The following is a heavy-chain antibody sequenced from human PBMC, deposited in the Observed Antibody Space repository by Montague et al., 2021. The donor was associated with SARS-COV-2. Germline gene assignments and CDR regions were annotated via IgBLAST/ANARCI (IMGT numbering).Heavy chain of an antibody. CDR3: ARGRQHFNMIVVVMTGGEYYFDY. CDR1: GGSFSDYY. Sequence: SETLSLTCAVYGGSFSDYYCSWIRQPPWKGLEWIGEINHCGTSNYNPSLKSRVSISVDTSKNQFSLYLGSVTAADTAVYYCARGRQHFNMIVVVMTGGEYYFDYWGQGTLVTVSS. J-gene: IGHJ4*02. CDR2: INHCGTS. V-gene: IGHV4-34*01. D-gene: IGHD3-22*01.